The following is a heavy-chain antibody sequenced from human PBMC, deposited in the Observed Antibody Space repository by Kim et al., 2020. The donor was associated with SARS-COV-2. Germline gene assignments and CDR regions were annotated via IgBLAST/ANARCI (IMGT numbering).Heavy chain of an antibody. V-gene: IGHV1-46*01. Sequence: KFQGRVTMTRDTSTSTVYMELSSLRSEDTAVYYCARDRIEDTAMGTYFDYWGQGTLVTVSS. CDR3: ARDRIEDTAMGTYFDY. D-gene: IGHD5-18*01. J-gene: IGHJ4*02.